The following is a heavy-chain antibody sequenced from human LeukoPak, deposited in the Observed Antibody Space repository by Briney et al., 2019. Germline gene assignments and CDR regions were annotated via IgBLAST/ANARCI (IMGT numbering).Heavy chain of an antibody. J-gene: IGHJ4*02. CDR2: IKQDGSEK. Sequence: GGSLRLSCAASGFTFSSYWMSWVRQAPGKGLEWVANIKQDGSEKYYVDSVKGRFTISRDNAKNSLYLQMNSLRAEDTAVYYCARPYYYGSGSYRYWGQGTLVTVSS. D-gene: IGHD3-10*01. CDR1: GFTFSSYW. CDR3: ARPYYYGSGSYRY. V-gene: IGHV3-7*01.